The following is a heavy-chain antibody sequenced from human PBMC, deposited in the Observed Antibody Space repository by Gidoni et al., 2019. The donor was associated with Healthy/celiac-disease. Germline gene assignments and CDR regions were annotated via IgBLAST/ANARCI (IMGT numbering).Heavy chain of an antibody. Sequence: EVQLLESGGGLVQHGGSLRLSCAASGFTFGRYAMSWVRQAPGKGLEWVSAISGSGGSTYYADSVKGRFTISRDNSKNTLYLQMNSLRAEDTAVYYCAKPHVTIFGVVITYFDYWGQGTLVTVSS. CDR3: AKPHVTIFGVVITYFDY. V-gene: IGHV3-23*01. CDR2: ISGSGGST. D-gene: IGHD3-3*01. J-gene: IGHJ4*02. CDR1: GFTFGRYA.